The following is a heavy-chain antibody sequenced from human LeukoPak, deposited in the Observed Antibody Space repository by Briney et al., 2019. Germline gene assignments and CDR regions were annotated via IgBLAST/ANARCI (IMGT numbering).Heavy chain of an antibody. CDR3: AKDREFDYYYYYMDV. J-gene: IGHJ6*03. V-gene: IGHV3-30*02. Sequence: GGSLRLSCATSGFTFSNYGMHWVRQAPGKGLEWVAFIQYDENKNYADSVKGRFTISRDNSKNTLYLQMNSLRAEDTAVYYCAKDREFDYYYYYMDVWGKGTTVTVSS. D-gene: IGHD3-10*01. CDR2: IQYDENKN. CDR1: GFTFSNYG.